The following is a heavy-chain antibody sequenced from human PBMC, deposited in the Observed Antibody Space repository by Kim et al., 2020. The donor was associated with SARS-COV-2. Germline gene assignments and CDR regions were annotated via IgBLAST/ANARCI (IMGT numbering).Heavy chain of an antibody. V-gene: IGHV3-13*01. CDR2: VDTAGDT. CDR3: ARGLAGYSGGWYGLPDY. J-gene: IGHJ4*02. Sequence: GGSLRLSCAASGFTFSTYDMHWVRQATGKGLEWVASVDTAGDTYYAGSVMGRFTISRGNAKNSLYIQMNSLAAGETAVYYCARGLAGYSGGWYGLPDYWGQGTLVIVSS. D-gene: IGHD6-19*01. CDR1: GFTFSTYD.